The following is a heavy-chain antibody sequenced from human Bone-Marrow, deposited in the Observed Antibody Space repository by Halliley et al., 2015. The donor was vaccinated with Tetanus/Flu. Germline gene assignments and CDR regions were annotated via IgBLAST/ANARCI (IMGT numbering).Heavy chain of an antibody. D-gene: IGHD2-21*01. J-gene: IGHJ4*02. CDR1: GFTVSSSY. CDR2: IYSGGST. V-gene: IGHV3-53*01. CDR3: ARTSYSVYFFYY. Sequence: SLRLSCAASGFTVSSSYMSWVRQAPGKGLEWVSVIYSGGSTYYTDSVKGRFTISRDNSKNTLYLQMDSLRAEDTAVYYCARTSYSVYFFYYWGQGTLVTVSS.